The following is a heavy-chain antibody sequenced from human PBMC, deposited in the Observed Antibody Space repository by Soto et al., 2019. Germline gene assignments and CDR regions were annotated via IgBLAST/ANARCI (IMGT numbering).Heavy chain of an antibody. CDR2: ISEDGSDK. CDR3: AKGAGRSWHWYFDP. D-gene: IGHD6-13*01. J-gene: IGHJ2*01. V-gene: IGHV3-30*18. CDR1: GFTFRGYV. Sequence: QVQLVESGGGVVQPGGSLRLSSAASGFTFRGYVTHWVREAPGKGLEWVAVISEDGSDKYYAGSVQGRFAISRDDSRNTLYLQMNSLRTDDTSVYYCAKGAGRSWHWYFDPWGRGTLVTVSS.